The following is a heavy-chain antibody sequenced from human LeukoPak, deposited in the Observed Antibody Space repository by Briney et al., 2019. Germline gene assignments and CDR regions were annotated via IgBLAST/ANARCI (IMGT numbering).Heavy chain of an antibody. J-gene: IGHJ4*02. D-gene: IGHD3-9*01. CDR2: INPNSGGT. Sequence: ASVKVSCKASGYTFTGYYMHWVRQAPGQGLEWVGWINPNSGGTNYAQKFQGRVTMTRDTSISTAYMELSRLRSDDTAVYYCARAHYDILTGYYNVPYFDYWGQGTLVTVSS. V-gene: IGHV1-2*02. CDR3: ARAHYDILTGYYNVPYFDY. CDR1: GYTFTGYY.